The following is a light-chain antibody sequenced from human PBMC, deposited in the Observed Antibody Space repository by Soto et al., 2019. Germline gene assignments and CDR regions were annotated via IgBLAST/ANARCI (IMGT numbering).Light chain of an antibody. CDR3: QQYERYPMT. CDR2: KAS. V-gene: IGKV1-5*03. J-gene: IGKJ4*01. CDR1: QSISPW. Sequence: DNQMTQFPSTLSASVGDRVTITCRASQSISPWLAWYQQKPGKAPKILISKASTLQSGVPPRFSGSGSGTEFTLTISSLQPDDFATYYCQQYERYPMTFGGGTKVEIK.